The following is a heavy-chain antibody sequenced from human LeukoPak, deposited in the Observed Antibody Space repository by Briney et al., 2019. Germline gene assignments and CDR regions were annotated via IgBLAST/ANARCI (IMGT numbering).Heavy chain of an antibody. CDR1: GFTFTTYV. V-gene: IGHV3-30*18. Sequence: GGSLRLSCAASGFTFTTYVMHWVRQAPGKGLEWVAVISYDGSNKYYADSVKGRFTISRDNSKNTLYLQMNSLRAEDTAVYYCAKEGNIVASNHPRDYFDYWGQGTLVTVSS. J-gene: IGHJ4*02. D-gene: IGHD5-12*01. CDR3: AKEGNIVASNHPRDYFDY. CDR2: ISYDGSNK.